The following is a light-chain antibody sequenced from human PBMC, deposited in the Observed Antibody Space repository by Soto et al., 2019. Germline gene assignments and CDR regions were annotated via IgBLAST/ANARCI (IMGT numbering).Light chain of an antibody. CDR2: GAS. CDR3: QQHNNWPPIT. V-gene: IGKV3-15*01. Sequence: ELVATQSPATLSLSPLARPKLSRSASQSVGSNLAWYQQKPGQAPRLLIYGASTRATGIPARFSGSGSGTEFTLTITSLQSEDFAVYYCQQHNNWPPITFGKGQRLAIK. J-gene: IGKJ5*01. CDR1: QSVGSN.